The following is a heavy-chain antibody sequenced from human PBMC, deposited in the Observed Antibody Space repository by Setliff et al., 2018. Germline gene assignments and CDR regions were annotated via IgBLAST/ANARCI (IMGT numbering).Heavy chain of an antibody. V-gene: IGHV1-69*05. J-gene: IGHJ4*02. CDR3: ARGDYSNPCDY. CDR2: IIPMFGTP. CDR1: GDSFNNYA. D-gene: IGHD4-4*01. Sequence: SVKVSCKASGDSFNNYAISWVRQAPGQGLEWMGGIIPMFGTPAYAQKFQDRVTIITDESTSTAYMDLSSLRFEDTAIYYCARGDYSNPCDYWGQGTLVTVSS.